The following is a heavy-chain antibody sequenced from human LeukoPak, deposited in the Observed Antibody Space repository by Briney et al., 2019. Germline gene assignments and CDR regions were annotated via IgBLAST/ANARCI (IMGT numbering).Heavy chain of an antibody. D-gene: IGHD3-22*01. CDR3: ARGLYYYDSSGYYPSIPYYYYYYMDV. V-gene: IGHV4-34*01. CDR2: IIHSGST. CDR1: GGSFSGYY. J-gene: IGHJ6*03. Sequence: SETLSLTCAVYGGSFSGYYWSWIRQPPGKGLEWIGEIIHSGSTNYNPSLKSGVTISVDTSKNPFSLKLSSVTAADTAVYYCARGLYYYDSSGYYPSIPYYYYYYMDVWGKGTTVTVSS.